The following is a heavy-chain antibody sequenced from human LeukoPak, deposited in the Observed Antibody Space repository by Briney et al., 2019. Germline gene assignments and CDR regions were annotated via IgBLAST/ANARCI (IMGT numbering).Heavy chain of an antibody. V-gene: IGHV4-61*01. CDR2: IYYSGTT. CDR1: GGSVSSGSYY. J-gene: IGHJ4*02. CDR3: ARVKYYDNSGYLRRENFYFDY. Sequence: PSETLSLTCTVSGGSVSSGSYYWSWIRQPPGKGLEWIGYIYYSGTTNYNPSLKSRVTISVDTSKNQFSLRLSSVTAADTAVYYCARVKYYDNSGYLRRENFYFDYWGQGTLVTVSS. D-gene: IGHD3-22*01.